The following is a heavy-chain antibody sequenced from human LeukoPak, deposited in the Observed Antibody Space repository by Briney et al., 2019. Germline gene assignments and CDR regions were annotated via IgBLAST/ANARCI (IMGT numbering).Heavy chain of an antibody. Sequence: ASVKVSCKASGYTFTGYYMHWVRQAPGQGLEWMGWISAYNGNTNYAQKLQGRVTMTTDTSTSTAYMELRSLRSDDTAVYYCAREGYYDSSGYYPDAFDIWGQGTMVTVSS. CDR3: AREGYYDSSGYYPDAFDI. V-gene: IGHV1-18*04. CDR1: GYTFTGYY. D-gene: IGHD3-22*01. CDR2: ISAYNGNT. J-gene: IGHJ3*02.